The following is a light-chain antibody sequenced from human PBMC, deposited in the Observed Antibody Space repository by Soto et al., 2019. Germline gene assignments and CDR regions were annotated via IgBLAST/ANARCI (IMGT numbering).Light chain of an antibody. V-gene: IGKV3-20*01. CDR2: GAS. CDR1: QSVSNF. Sequence: EIVLTQSPGTLSLSPGERATLSCRASQSVSNFLAWYQQKPGQSPRLFIYGASSRATGIPDRFSVSGSGTDFTLTINRLEPEDFAVYYCQQYGSSPLTFGGGTKLEIK. CDR3: QQYGSSPLT. J-gene: IGKJ4*01.